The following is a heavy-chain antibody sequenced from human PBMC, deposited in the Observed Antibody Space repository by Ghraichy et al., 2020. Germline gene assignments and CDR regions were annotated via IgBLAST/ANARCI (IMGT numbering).Heavy chain of an antibody. CDR2: ISGSGGST. J-gene: IGHJ6*02. CDR3: AKDTKWVTIFGVVISYYGMDV. Sequence: GGSLRLSCAASGFTFSSYAMSWVRQAPGKGLEWVSAISGSGGSTYYADSVKGRFTISRDNSKNTLYLQMNSLRAEDTAVYYCAKDTKWVTIFGVVISYYGMDVWGQGTTVTVS. CDR1: GFTFSSYA. D-gene: IGHD3-3*01. V-gene: IGHV3-23*01.